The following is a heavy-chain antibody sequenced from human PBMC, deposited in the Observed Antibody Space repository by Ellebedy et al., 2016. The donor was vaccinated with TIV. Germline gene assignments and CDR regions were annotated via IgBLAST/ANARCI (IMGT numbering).Heavy chain of an antibody. V-gene: IGHV1-46*01. CDR3: SRGDNYYYDSSGYYYNY. CDR1: GYTFTSYF. CDR2: INPASGNS. Sequence: ASVKVSCKASGYTFTSYFLYWVRQAPGQGLEWMGMINPASGNSNYAQKFQGRVAMTRDKSTNTVYMELSSLRSEDTAVYYCSRGDNYYYDSSGYYYNYWGQGTLVTVSS. D-gene: IGHD3-22*01. J-gene: IGHJ4*02.